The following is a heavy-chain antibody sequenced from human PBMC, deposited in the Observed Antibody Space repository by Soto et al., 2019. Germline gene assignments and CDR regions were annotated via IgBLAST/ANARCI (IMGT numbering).Heavy chain of an antibody. D-gene: IGHD3-22*01. Sequence: EVQLVESGGGLVKPGGSLRLSCAASGFTFSSYSMNWVRQAPGKGLEWVSSISSSTRYTYYADSLKGRFTISRDNAKNSLYLQMNSLRAEDTAVYYCARGALYYYDSSGYSGSSFDPWGQGTPVTLSS. J-gene: IGHJ5*02. CDR3: ARGALYYYDSSGYSGSSFDP. V-gene: IGHV3-21*01. CDR2: ISSSTRYT. CDR1: GFTFSSYS.